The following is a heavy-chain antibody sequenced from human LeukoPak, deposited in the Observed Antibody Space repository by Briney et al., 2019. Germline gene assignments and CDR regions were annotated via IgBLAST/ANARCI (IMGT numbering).Heavy chain of an antibody. CDR1: GYTFTSYG. V-gene: IGHV1-18*01. CDR3: ARVPLYYDFPAGYFDL. CDR2: ISAYNGNT. J-gene: IGHJ2*01. Sequence: ASVNVSCKASGYTFTSYGISWVRPAPGQGLEWMGWISAYNGNTNYAQKLQGRVTMTTDTSTSTAYMELRSLRSDDTAVYYCARVPLYYDFPAGYFDLWGRGTLVTVSS. D-gene: IGHD3-3*01.